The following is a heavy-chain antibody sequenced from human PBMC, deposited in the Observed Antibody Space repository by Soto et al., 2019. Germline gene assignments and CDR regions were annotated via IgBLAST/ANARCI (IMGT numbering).Heavy chain of an antibody. V-gene: IGHV1-2*02. CDR1: GYTFTGYY. Sequence: ASVKVSCKASGYTFTGYYMHWVRQAPGQGLEWMGWINPNSGGTNYAQKFQGRVTMTRDTSISTAYMELSRLRSDDTAVYYCARAPDFIGGAYYDYWGQGTLVTVSS. J-gene: IGHJ4*02. CDR3: ARAPDFIGGAYYDY. D-gene: IGHD1-26*01. CDR2: INPNSGGT.